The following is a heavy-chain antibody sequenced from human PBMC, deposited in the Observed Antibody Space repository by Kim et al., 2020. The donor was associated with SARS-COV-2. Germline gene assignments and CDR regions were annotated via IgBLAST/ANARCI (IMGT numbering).Heavy chain of an antibody. CDR2: IDHSGST. V-gene: IGHV4-4*02. CDR3: ARGVSSAWTLRDYYDP. J-gene: IGHJ5*02. D-gene: IGHD6-19*01. Sequence: SETLSLTCAVSGGSISSSNWWSWVRQPPGKGLEWIGEIDHSGSTNYNSSLKSRLTMEVDKAKNQFSLKLNSVTAADTAVYYCARGVSSAWTLRDYYDPWGQGILVTVSS. CDR1: GGSISSSNW.